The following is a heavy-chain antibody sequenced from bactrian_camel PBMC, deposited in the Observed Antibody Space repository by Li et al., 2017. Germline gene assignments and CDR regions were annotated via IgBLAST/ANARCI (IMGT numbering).Heavy chain of an antibody. CDR3: AALKSAGPQFRGPGLDPRLYTL. Sequence: HVQLVESGGGSVQAGGSLRLSCAASGRTYIKWCMGWFRQVPGEEREAVAAIYTAASDSYYADSVKGRFTISKDNAKSTLYLQMNDLKPEDTAEYYCAALKSAGPQFRGPGLDPRLYTLWGQGTQVTVS. CDR1: GRTYIKWC. J-gene: IGHJ4*01. V-gene: IGHV3S57*01. D-gene: IGHD1*01. CDR2: IYTAASDS.